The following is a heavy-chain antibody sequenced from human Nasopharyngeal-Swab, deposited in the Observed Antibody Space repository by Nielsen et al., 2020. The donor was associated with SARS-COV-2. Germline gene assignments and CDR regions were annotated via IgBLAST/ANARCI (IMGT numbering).Heavy chain of an antibody. D-gene: IGHD7-27*01. Sequence: ASVNVSCKASGYTFTGYYMHWVRQAPGQGLEWMGWINPNSGGTNYAQKFQGWVTMTRDTPISTAYMELSRLRSDDTAVYYCARGVNWGSLDWFDPWGQGTLVTVSS. CDR1: GYTFTGYY. CDR2: INPNSGGT. V-gene: IGHV1-2*04. J-gene: IGHJ5*02. CDR3: ARGVNWGSLDWFDP.